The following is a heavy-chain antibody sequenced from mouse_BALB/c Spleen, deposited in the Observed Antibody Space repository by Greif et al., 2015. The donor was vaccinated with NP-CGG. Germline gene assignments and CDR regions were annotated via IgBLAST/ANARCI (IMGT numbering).Heavy chain of an antibody. CDR1: GFTFSSYA. D-gene: IGHD2-2*01. CDR2: ISSGGST. V-gene: IGHV5-6-5*01. CDR3: ARELDYGYPWFAY. J-gene: IGHJ3*01. Sequence: EVQRVESGGGLVKPGGSLKLSCAASGFTFSSYAMSWVRQTPEKRLEWVASISSGGSTYYPDSVKGRFTISRDNARNILYLQMSSLRSEDTAMYYCARELDYGYPWFAYWGQGTLVTVSA.